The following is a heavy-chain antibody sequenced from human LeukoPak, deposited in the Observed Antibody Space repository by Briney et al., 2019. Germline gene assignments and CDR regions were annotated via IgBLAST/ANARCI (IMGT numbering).Heavy chain of an antibody. CDR2: ISSSSSYI. J-gene: IGHJ5*02. D-gene: IGHD6-19*01. Sequence: GGSLRLSCAASGFTFSSYSMNWVRQAPGKGLEWVSSISSSSSYIYYADSVKGRFTISRYHDQSSLNLQMSSLRTENTHVYYCASTLYSSGRNWFDPWGQGTLVTVSS. CDR1: GFTFSSYS. CDR3: ASTLYSSGRNWFDP. V-gene: IGHV3-21*01.